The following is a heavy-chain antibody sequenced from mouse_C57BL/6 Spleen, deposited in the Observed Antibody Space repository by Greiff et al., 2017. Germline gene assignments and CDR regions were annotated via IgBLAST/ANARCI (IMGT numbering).Heavy chain of an antibody. Sequence: EVQLQQSGPELVKPGDSVKISCKASGYSFTGYFMNWVMQSHGKSLAWIGRVNPYNGDTFYNQKFKGKATLTVDKSSSTAHMELRSLTSEDSAVYYCARDSNYRFAYWGQGTLVTVSA. CDR1: GYSFTGYF. CDR2: VNPYNGDT. D-gene: IGHD2-5*01. CDR3: ARDSNYRFAY. J-gene: IGHJ3*01. V-gene: IGHV1-20*01.